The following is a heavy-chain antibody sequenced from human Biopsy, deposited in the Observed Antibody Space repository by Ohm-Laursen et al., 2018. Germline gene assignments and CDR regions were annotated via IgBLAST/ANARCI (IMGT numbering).Heavy chain of an antibody. CDR1: GFSFSTYW. CDR3: TRDTTYYAVTTYYDALDV. D-gene: IGHD2/OR15-2a*01. J-gene: IGHJ3*01. Sequence: SLRLSCAASGFSFSTYWMTWVRQAPGMGLEWVDNIKRDGSQSNNADSLKGRFTISRDNAKNSLYLQMNSLRAEDTAVYYCTRDTTYYAVTTYYDALDVWGQGTTVTVSS. CDR2: IKRDGSQS. V-gene: IGHV3-7*01.